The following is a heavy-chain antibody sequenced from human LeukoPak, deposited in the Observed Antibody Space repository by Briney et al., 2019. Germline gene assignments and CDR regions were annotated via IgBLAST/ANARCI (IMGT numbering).Heavy chain of an antibody. Sequence: GGSLRLSCAASGFTFSSYWMSWVRQAPGKGLEWVANIKQDGGEKYYVDSVKGRFTISRDNAKNSLYLQMNSLRAEDTAVYYCARSNCNSCYRGVWYYFDYWGQGSLVTVSS. CDR3: ARSNCNSCYRGVWYYFDY. CDR1: GFTFSSYW. J-gene: IGHJ4*02. V-gene: IGHV3-7*02. CDR2: IKQDGGEK. D-gene: IGHD1/OR15-1a*01.